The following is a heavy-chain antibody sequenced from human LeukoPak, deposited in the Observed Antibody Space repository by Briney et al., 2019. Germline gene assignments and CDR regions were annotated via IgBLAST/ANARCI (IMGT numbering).Heavy chain of an antibody. V-gene: IGHV4-34*01. D-gene: IGHD3-22*01. CDR1: GGSFSGYY. CDR3: ARARYYYDSSGYYRGAFDI. J-gene: IGHJ3*02. CDR2: INHSGST. Sequence: SETLSLTCAVYGGSFSGYYWSWIRQPPGKGLEWIGEINHSGSTNYNPSLKSRVTISVDTSKNQFSLKLSSVTAADTAVYYCARARYYYDSSGYYRGAFDIWGQGTMVTVSS.